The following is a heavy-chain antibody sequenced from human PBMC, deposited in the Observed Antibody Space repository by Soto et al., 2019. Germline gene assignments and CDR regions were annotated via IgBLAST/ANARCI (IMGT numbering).Heavy chain of an antibody. Sequence: SETLSLTCAVSEGSISSYYWSWIRQPAGKGLEWIGRIYTSGSTNYNPSLKSRVTMSVDTSKNQFSLKLSSVTAADTAVYYCARDAITMVRAYYYYGMDVWGQGTTVTVS. CDR1: EGSISSYY. J-gene: IGHJ6*02. CDR3: ARDAITMVRAYYYYGMDV. D-gene: IGHD3-10*01. V-gene: IGHV4-4*07. CDR2: IYTSGST.